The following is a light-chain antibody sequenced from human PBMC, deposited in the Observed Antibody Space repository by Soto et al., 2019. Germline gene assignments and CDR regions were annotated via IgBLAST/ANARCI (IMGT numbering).Light chain of an antibody. Sequence: QSALTHPPSASGSPGQSFAISCTGTSSDVGGYSYVSWYQQHPGKAPKLMIYEVTKRPSGVPDRFSGSKSGNTASLTVSGLQAEDEADYYCSSYARNRDILFGGGTKVTVL. J-gene: IGLJ3*02. V-gene: IGLV2-8*01. CDR1: SSDVGGYSY. CDR3: SSYARNRDIL. CDR2: EVT.